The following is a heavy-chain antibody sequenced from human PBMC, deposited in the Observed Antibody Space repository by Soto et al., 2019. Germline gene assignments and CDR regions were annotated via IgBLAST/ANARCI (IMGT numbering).Heavy chain of an antibody. Sequence: SGESLKISCKASGYNFIDYWIGWVRQMPGRGLEWMGIIYPGDSDTRYNPSFRGQVTISVDRSTSIAYLQWSSLKASDTAMYYCARSGELSPLADGLDVWGQGTQVTVSS. CDR3: ARSGELSPLADGLDV. D-gene: IGHD3-16*02. CDR1: GYNFIDYW. J-gene: IGHJ6*02. CDR2: IYPGDSDT. V-gene: IGHV5-51*01.